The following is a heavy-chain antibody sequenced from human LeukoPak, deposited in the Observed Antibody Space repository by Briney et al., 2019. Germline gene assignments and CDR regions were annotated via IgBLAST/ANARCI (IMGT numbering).Heavy chain of an antibody. V-gene: IGHV3-30*01. J-gene: IGHJ4*02. D-gene: IGHD6-6*01. CDR1: GFTFSSYA. Sequence: QPGGSLRLSCAASGFTFSSYAMHWVRQAPGKGLEWVAVISYDGSNKYYADSVKGRFTISRDNSKNTLYLQMNSLRAEDTAVYYCARDAYSSSSVPKDYFDYWGQGTLVTVSS. CDR2: ISYDGSNK. CDR3: ARDAYSSSSVPKDYFDY.